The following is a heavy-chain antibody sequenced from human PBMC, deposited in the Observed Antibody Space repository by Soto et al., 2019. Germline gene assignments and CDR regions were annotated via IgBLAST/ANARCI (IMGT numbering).Heavy chain of an antibody. Sequence: QVQLQESGPRLVKPSQTLSLSCAVSGGSIISASYSWNWIRQSPGRGLEWIGHIYSSGSTYYNPSLKSRVSISVDTSNNQFSQKLPSVTAADTAVYFCAREDAARIERWFDAWGQGILVTVSS. CDR2: IYSSGST. J-gene: IGHJ5*02. V-gene: IGHV4-31*11. CDR1: GGSIISASYS. CDR3: AREDAARIERWFDA. D-gene: IGHD6-6*01.